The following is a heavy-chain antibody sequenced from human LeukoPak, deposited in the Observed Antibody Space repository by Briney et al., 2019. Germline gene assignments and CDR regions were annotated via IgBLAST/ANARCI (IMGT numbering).Heavy chain of an antibody. V-gene: IGHV1-69*05. CDR2: IIPIFGTA. J-gene: IGHJ5*02. CDR3: ARDFTEWLSWFDP. CDR1: GYTFTGYY. D-gene: IGHD3-3*01. Sequence: SVKVSCKASGYTFTGYYMHWVRQAPGQGLEWMGRIIPIFGTANYAQKFQGRVTITTDESTSTAYMELSSLRSEDTAVYYCARDFTEWLSWFDPWGQGTLVTVSS.